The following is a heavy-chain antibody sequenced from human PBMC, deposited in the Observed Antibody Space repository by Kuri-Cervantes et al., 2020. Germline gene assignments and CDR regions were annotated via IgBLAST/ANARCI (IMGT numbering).Heavy chain of an antibody. Sequence: ASVKGSCKVSGYTFTSYGISWVRQAPGQGLEWMGWISAYNGDTNYAQKLQGRVTMTTDTSTSTAYMELRSLGSDDTAVYYCARDLDSSGYLDYWGQGTLVTVSS. CDR2: ISAYNGDT. J-gene: IGHJ4*02. V-gene: IGHV1-18*01. CDR3: ARDLDSSGYLDY. CDR1: GYTFTSYG. D-gene: IGHD3-22*01.